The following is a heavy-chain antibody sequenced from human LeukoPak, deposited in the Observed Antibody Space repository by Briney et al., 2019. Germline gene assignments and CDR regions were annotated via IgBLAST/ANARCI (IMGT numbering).Heavy chain of an antibody. Sequence: ASVKVSCKASGYAFTNYGITWVRQAPGQGLEWLGWISTFNGNTNYAQKLQDRVTMTTDTSTSTAYLELRSLRSDDTAVYYCARRLLIGNGYFDHWGQGTLVTVSS. D-gene: IGHD4-23*01. CDR2: ISTFNGNT. J-gene: IGHJ4*02. CDR1: GYAFTNYG. CDR3: ARRLLIGNGYFDH. V-gene: IGHV1-18*01.